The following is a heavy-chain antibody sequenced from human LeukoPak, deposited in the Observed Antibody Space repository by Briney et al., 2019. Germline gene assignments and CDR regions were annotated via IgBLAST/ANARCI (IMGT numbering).Heavy chain of an antibody. D-gene: IGHD1-1*01. V-gene: IGHV4-61*01. CDR1: GGSVSSNTYH. J-gene: IGHJ4*02. Sequence: SETLSLTCTVSGGSVSSNTYHWSWIRQPPGKGLEWIGYAYYIGSTNYNPSLKSRATISIDTSKNQFSLKLSSVTAADTAVYYCARVNRGGTLDYWGQGTLVTVSS. CDR3: ARVNRGGTLDY. CDR2: AYYIGST.